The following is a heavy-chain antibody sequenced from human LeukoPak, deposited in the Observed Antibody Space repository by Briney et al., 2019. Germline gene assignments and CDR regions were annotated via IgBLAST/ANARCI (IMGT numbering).Heavy chain of an antibody. J-gene: IGHJ4*02. D-gene: IGHD3-10*01. Sequence: GGSLRLSCAASGFTFSSYSMNWVRQAPGKGLEWVSSISSSSSYIYYADSVKGRFTISRDNAKNSLYLQMNSLRAEDTAVYYCAKDYRTFGLLDSWGQGTLVTVSS. CDR2: ISSSSSYI. V-gene: IGHV3-21*04. CDR1: GFTFSSYS. CDR3: AKDYRTFGLLDS.